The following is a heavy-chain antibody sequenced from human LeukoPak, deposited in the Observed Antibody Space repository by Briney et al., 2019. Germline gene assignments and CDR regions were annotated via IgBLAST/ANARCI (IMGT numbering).Heavy chain of an antibody. D-gene: IGHD5-24*01. Sequence: SETLSLTCAVSGGSVSSRNWWTCVRQPPGKGLEWIAEIHHSGTANYNPSLKNRVTISVDESQNQFSLKLSSVTAADTAVYYCARERKVGDGYNDWGQGTLVTVSS. CDR1: GGSVSSRNW. CDR2: IHHSGTA. V-gene: IGHV4/OR15-8*01. J-gene: IGHJ4*02. CDR3: ARERKVGDGYND.